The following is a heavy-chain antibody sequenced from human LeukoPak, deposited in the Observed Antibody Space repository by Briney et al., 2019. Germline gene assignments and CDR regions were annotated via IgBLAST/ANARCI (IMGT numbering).Heavy chain of an antibody. CDR3: AKDQWIEQMLGSHCDY. CDR1: RLTFSSYG. CDR2: IRYDGSNS. D-gene: IGHD5-12*01. Sequence: GGSLRLSCVGSRLTFSSYGMHWVRQASGEGLEWVAFIRYDGSNSYYIDSVKGRFTISRDNSKNTLYLQMNSLRAEDTAVYYCAKDQWIEQMLGSHCDYWGQGTLFTVSS. J-gene: IGHJ4*02. V-gene: IGHV3-30*02.